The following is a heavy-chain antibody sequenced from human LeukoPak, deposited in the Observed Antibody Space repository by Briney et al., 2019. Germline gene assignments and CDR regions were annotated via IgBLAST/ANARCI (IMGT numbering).Heavy chain of an antibody. CDR1: GFTVSSNY. D-gene: IGHD3-16*01. Sequence: PGGSVKLSCAASGFTVSSNYMNWVRQAPGKGLEWVSVIYGGGSTYYADSVKGRFTISRDNSRNTLYLQMNSLRVEDTAVYYCARVGLRESGYIDYWGQGTLITVSS. CDR2: IYGGGST. CDR3: ARVGLRESGYIDY. J-gene: IGHJ4*02. V-gene: IGHV3-53*01.